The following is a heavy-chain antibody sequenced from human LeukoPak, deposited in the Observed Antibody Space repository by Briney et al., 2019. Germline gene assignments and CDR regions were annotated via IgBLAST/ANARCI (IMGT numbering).Heavy chain of an antibody. Sequence: SETLSLTCAVYGGSFSGYYWSWIRQPPGKGLEWIGEINHSGSTNYNPSLKSRVTISVDTSKNQFSLKLSSVTAADTAVYYCARAVRGSYDAFDIWGQGTMVTVSS. CDR1: GGSFSGYY. J-gene: IGHJ3*02. CDR3: ARAVRGSYDAFDI. V-gene: IGHV4-34*01. D-gene: IGHD1-26*01. CDR2: INHSGST.